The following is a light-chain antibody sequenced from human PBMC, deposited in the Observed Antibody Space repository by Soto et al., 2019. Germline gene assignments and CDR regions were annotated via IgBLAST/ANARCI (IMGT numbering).Light chain of an antibody. V-gene: IGKV3-15*01. CDR2: GTS. J-gene: IGKJ1*01. CDR1: QSVSSSY. Sequence: EIEMTQSPATLSLSPGERATLYCCASQSVSSSYLAWYQQKPGQAPRLLIYGTSTRATGIPARFSGSGSGTEFTLTISSLQSEDFAVYYCQQYNNWPPWTLGQGTKVDNK. CDR3: QQYNNWPPWT.